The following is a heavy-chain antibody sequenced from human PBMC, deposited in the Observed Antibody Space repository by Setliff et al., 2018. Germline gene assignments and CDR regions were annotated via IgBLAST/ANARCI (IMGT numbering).Heavy chain of an antibody. V-gene: IGHV4-34*01. J-gene: IGHJ5*02. CDR3: ARNWHWGFDP. Sequence: SETLSLTCAVYGGSFSTYYWIWIRQPPGKGLEWIGEINHSGSTNYNPSLKSRVTISVDTSKNQFSLDLTSVTAADTAVYYCARNWHWGFDPWGRGALVTVSS. D-gene: IGHD1-7*01. CDR1: GGSFSTYY. CDR2: INHSGST.